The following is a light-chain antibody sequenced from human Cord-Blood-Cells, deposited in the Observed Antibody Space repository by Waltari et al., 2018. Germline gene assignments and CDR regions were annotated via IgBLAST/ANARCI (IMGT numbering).Light chain of an antibody. CDR2: EVS. Sequence: ALTQSASVSGSPGQPITIPCTGTSTDAGVYNYLSWYQQHPGKAPKLMIYEVSNRPSGVSNRFSGSKSGNTASLTISGLQAEDEADYYCSSYTSSSGVFGTGTKVTVL. CDR1: STDAGVYNY. CDR3: SSYTSSSGV. V-gene: IGLV2-14*01. J-gene: IGLJ1*01.